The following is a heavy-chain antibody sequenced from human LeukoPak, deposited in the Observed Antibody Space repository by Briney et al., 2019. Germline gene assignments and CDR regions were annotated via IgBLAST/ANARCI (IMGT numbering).Heavy chain of an antibody. CDR2: INHSGST. CDR1: GGSFSGYY. V-gene: IGHV4-34*01. Sequence: SETLSLTCAVYGGSFSGYYWSWIRQPPGKGLEWIGEINHSGSTNYNPSLKSRVTISVDTSKNQFSLKLSSVTAADTAVYYCARGSGYSGYGGGYYYYMDVWGKGTTVTASS. J-gene: IGHJ6*03. CDR3: ARGSGYSGYGGGYYYYMDV. D-gene: IGHD5-12*01.